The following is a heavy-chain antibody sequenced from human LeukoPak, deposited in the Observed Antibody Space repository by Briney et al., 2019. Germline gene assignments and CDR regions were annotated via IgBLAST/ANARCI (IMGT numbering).Heavy chain of an antibody. CDR3: ASQTVRIAAAVH. CDR2: IYYSGST. J-gene: IGHJ4*02. Sequence: SETPSLTCTVSGGSISSYYWSWIRQPPGKGLEWIGYIYYSGSTNYNPSLKSRVTISVDTSKNQFSLKLSSVTAADTAVYYCASQTVRIAAAVHWGQGTLVTVSS. D-gene: IGHD6-13*01. CDR1: GGSISSYY. V-gene: IGHV4-59*12.